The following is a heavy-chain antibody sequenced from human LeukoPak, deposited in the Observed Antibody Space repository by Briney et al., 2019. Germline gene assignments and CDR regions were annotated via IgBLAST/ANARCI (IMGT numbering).Heavy chain of an antibody. Sequence: PSETLSLTCTVSGGSISSYYWSWIRQPPGKGLEWIGYIYYSGSTNYNPSLKSRVTISVDSSKNQFSLKVSSVTAADTAVYYCARLGLRGHSSGYYYYYYYMDVWGKGTTVTISS. D-gene: IGHD3-22*01. CDR2: IYYSGST. CDR3: ARLGLRGHSSGYYYYYYYMDV. V-gene: IGHV4-59*01. CDR1: GGSISSYY. J-gene: IGHJ6*03.